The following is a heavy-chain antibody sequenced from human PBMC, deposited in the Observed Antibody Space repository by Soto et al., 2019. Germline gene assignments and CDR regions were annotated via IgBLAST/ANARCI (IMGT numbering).Heavy chain of an antibody. CDR2: IWSDGNNR. CDR1: GFMFSNHG. CDR3: VRGDNWNDEASDY. Sequence: QVQLVESGGGVVQPGRSLRLSCAASGFMFSNHGMHCVRQAPGKGLEWVAVIWSDGNNRYYADSVKGRFTISRDNSKNTLYLQMNSLRAEDTAVYYCVRGDNWNDEASDYWGQGTLVTVSS. V-gene: IGHV3-33*01. J-gene: IGHJ4*02. D-gene: IGHD1-1*01.